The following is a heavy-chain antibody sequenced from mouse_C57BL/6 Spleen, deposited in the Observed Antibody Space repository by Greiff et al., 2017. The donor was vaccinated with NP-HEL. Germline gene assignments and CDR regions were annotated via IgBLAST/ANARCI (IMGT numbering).Heavy chain of an antibody. Sequence: QVQLQQPGAELVMPGASVKLSCKASSYTFTSYWMHWVKQRPGQGLEWIGEIDPSDSYTNYNQKFKGKSTLTVDKSSSTAYMQLSSLTSEDSAVYYCARAYGSSSFAYWGQGTLVTVSA. CDR2: IDPSDSYT. CDR1: SYTFTSYW. J-gene: IGHJ3*01. V-gene: IGHV1-69*01. D-gene: IGHD1-1*01. CDR3: ARAYGSSSFAY.